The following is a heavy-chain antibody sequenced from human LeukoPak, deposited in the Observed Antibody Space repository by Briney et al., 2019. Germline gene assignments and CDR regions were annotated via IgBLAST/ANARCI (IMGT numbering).Heavy chain of an antibody. CDR1: GFTFSSYS. V-gene: IGHV3-21*01. D-gene: IGHD3-3*01. J-gene: IGHJ4*02. CDR3: ARDRLPFYDFWSGSPIDY. Sequence: GGSLRLSCAASGFTFSSYSTNWVRQAPGKGLEWVSSISSSSSYIYYADSVKGRFTISRDNAKNSLYLQMNSLRAEDTAVYYCARDRLPFYDFWSGSPIDYWGQGTLVTVSS. CDR2: ISSSSSYI.